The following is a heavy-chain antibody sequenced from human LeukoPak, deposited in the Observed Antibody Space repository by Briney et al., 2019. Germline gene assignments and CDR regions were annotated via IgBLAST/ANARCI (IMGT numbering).Heavy chain of an antibody. CDR3: AKDLRGYDRPSDY. Sequence: GGSLRLSCAGSDFTFHAYAMSWVRQAPGKGLEWVSAIGGGGDSIYYADSVKGRFTISRDNSKSMLYLQMNGLRVDDTAVYYCAKDLRGYDRPSDYWGQGTLVTVSS. CDR2: IGGGGDSI. V-gene: IGHV3-23*01. D-gene: IGHD3-22*01. J-gene: IGHJ4*02. CDR1: DFTFHAYA.